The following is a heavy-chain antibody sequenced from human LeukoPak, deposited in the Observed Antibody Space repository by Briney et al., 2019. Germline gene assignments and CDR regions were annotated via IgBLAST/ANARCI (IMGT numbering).Heavy chain of an antibody. J-gene: IGHJ4*02. CDR2: IYSGGST. CDR1: GFTVSSNY. Sequence: GGSLRLSCAASGFTVSSNYMSWVREAPGKVLEWVSVIYSGGSTYYADSVKGRFTISRDNAKNTLYLQMNSLRAEDTAVYYCARDGSGWIDYWGQGTLVTVSS. D-gene: IGHD6-19*01. V-gene: IGHV3-53*01. CDR3: ARDGSGWIDY.